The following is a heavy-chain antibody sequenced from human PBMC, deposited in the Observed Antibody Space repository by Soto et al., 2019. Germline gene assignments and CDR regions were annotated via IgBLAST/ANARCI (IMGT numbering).Heavy chain of an antibody. Sequence: ASVKVSCKASGYTFTSYGISWVRQAPGQGLEWMGWISAYNGNTNYAQKLQGRVTMTTDTSTSTAYMELRSLRSDDTAVYYCARDRPLGYCTNGVWCWFGPWGQGTLVTVSS. CDR3: ARDRPLGYCTNGVWCWFGP. CDR1: GYTFTSYG. V-gene: IGHV1-18*01. J-gene: IGHJ5*02. CDR2: ISAYNGNT. D-gene: IGHD2-8*01.